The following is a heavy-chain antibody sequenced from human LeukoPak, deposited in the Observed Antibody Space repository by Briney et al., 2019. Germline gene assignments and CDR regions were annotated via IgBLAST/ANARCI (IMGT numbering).Heavy chain of an antibody. Sequence: GASVKVSCKASGYTFTGYYMHWVRQAPGQGLERMGWINPNSGGTNYAQKFQGRVTMTRDTSISTAYMELSRLRSDDTAVYYCARDRPPIAAAADTEWFDPWGQGTLVTVSS. D-gene: IGHD6-13*01. V-gene: IGHV1-2*02. CDR2: INPNSGGT. CDR3: ARDRPPIAAAADTEWFDP. CDR1: GYTFTGYY. J-gene: IGHJ5*02.